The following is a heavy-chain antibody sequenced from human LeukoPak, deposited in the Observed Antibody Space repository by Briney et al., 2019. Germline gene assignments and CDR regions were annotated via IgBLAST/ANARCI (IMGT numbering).Heavy chain of an antibody. CDR2: IYHSGRT. J-gene: IGHJ4*02. Sequence: PGGSLRLSCAASGFTFSNAWMSWVRQAPGKGLEWIASIYHSGRTFYNPSLRSRVTIPVQTSENQFSLKLRSVTAADTAVYYCARVLDYYVSGTYGFDYWGQGTLVTVSS. CDR1: GFTFSNAW. V-gene: IGHV4-38-2*01. D-gene: IGHD3-10*01. CDR3: ARVLDYYVSGTYGFDY.